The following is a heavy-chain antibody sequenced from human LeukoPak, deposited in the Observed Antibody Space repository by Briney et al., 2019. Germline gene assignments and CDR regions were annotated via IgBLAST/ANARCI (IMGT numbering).Heavy chain of an antibody. CDR1: GFTVSSYA. V-gene: IGHV3-23*01. J-gene: IGHJ3*02. Sequence: PGGSLRLSCAASGFTVSSYAMSWVRQAPGKGLVWGSTISGSGGSTYYAYSVKGRFTIARDNSKNTLYLQMNSLRAEDTAVYYCAKDPVTSPIGAFDIWGQGTMVTVSS. D-gene: IGHD5-18*01. CDR2: ISGSGGST. CDR3: AKDPVTSPIGAFDI.